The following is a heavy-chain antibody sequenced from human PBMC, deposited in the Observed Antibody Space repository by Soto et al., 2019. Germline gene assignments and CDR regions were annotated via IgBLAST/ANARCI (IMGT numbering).Heavy chain of an antibody. CDR1: GGSFTYT. J-gene: IGHJ6*02. V-gene: IGHV1-69*13. D-gene: IGHD5-18*01. Sequence: ASVKVSCKASGGSFTYTLSWVRQAPGQGLEWMGGIIPIFGTTNYAQKFQGRVTITADESTKTAYMELSTLRSEDTAVYYCARLHSHGTYGMDVWGQGTTVTVSS. CDR2: IIPIFGTT. CDR3: ARLHSHGTYGMDV.